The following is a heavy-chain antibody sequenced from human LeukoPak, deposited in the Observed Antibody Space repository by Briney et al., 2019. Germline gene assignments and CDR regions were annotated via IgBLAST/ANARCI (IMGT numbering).Heavy chain of an antibody. CDR3: ARAPSPRRISHGLYFDY. V-gene: IGHV4-34*01. Sequence: PSETLSLTCAVYGGSFSGYYWSWIRQPPGKGLEWIGEINHSGSTNYNPSLKSRVTISVDTSKNQFSLKLSSVTAADTAVYYCARAPSPRRISHGLYFDYWGQGTPVTVSS. CDR1: GGSFSGYY. D-gene: IGHD2-15*01. CDR2: INHSGST. J-gene: IGHJ4*02.